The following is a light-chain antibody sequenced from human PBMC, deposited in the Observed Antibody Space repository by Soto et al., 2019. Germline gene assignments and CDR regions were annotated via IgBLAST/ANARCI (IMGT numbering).Light chain of an antibody. CDR3: QQYNSQST. CDR2: DAS. Sequence: DIPMTQSPSTLSASVGDRVTITCWASQSISSWLAWYQQKPGKAPKLLIYDASSLESGVPSRFSGSGSGTEFTLTISSLQPDDFATYYCQQYNSQSTFGQGTKLEIK. V-gene: IGKV1-5*01. J-gene: IGKJ2*02. CDR1: QSISSW.